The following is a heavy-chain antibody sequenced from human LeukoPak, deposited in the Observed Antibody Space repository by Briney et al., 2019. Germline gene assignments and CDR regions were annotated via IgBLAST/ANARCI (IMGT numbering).Heavy chain of an antibody. CDR2: MNPNSGNT. Sequence: ASVKVSCKASGYTFTSYDINWVRQATGQGLEWMGWMNPNSGNTGYAQKFQGRVTMTRNTSISTAYMELSSLRSKDTAVYYCARARLWYHWFDPWGQGTLVTVSS. D-gene: IGHD5-18*01. J-gene: IGHJ5*02. V-gene: IGHV1-8*01. CDR3: ARARLWYHWFDP. CDR1: GYTFTSYD.